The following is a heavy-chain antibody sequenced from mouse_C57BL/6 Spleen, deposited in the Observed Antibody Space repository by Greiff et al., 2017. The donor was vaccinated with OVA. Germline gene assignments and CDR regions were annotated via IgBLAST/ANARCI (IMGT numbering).Heavy chain of an antibody. CDR2: ISDGGSYT. V-gene: IGHV5-4*03. J-gene: IGHJ3*01. CDR1: GFTFSSYA. D-gene: IGHD2-5*01. CDR3: ARRGTDSNAWFAY. Sequence: EVKLQESGGGLVKPGGSLKLSCAASGFTFSSYAMSWVRQTPEKRLEWVATISDGGSYTYYPDNVKGRFTISRDNAKNNLYLQMSQLKSEDTAMYDCARRGTDSNAWFAYWGQGTLVTVSA.